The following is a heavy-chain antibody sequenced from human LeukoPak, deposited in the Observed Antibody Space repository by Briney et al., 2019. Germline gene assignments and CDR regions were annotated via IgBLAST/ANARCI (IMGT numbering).Heavy chain of an antibody. D-gene: IGHD6-19*01. CDR1: GYTFTIYY. J-gene: IGHJ4*02. V-gene: IGHV1-18*04. CDR3: ARDLLAVAGESDY. Sequence: ASVKVSCKASGYTFTIYYMHWVRQAPGQGLEWMGWISAYNGNTNYAQKLQGRVTMTTDTSTSTAYMELRSVRSDDRAVYYCARDLLAVAGESDYWGQGTLVTVSS. CDR2: ISAYNGNT.